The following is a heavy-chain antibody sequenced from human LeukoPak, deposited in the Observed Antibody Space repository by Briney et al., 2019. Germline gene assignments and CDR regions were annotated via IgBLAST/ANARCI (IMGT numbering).Heavy chain of an antibody. CDR1: GFTFSSYS. CDR2: ITSSSRYI. Sequence: GGSLRLSCAASGFTFSSYSMNWVRQAPGKGLEWVSSITSSSRYIYYADSVKGRFTISRDNAKNSLYLQMNSLRAEDTAVYYCAKDNYDYVWGSYRSPPYYYYYMDVWGKGTTVTISS. J-gene: IGHJ6*03. V-gene: IGHV3-21*04. D-gene: IGHD3-16*02. CDR3: AKDNYDYVWGSYRSPPYYYYYMDV.